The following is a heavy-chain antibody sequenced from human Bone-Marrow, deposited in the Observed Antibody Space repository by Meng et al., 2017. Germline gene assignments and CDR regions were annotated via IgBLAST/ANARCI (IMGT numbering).Heavy chain of an antibody. CDR3: ARGGYSYGLVGIFDY. CDR2: IIPILGTA. CDR1: GGTFSRYA. V-gene: IGHV1-69*06. D-gene: IGHD5-18*01. J-gene: IGHJ4*02. Sequence: QVQLVRHVSQVKKPVSSVKVSCKASGGTFSRYAISWVRQSPGQGLEWMGGIIPILGTANYAQKFQGRVTITADKSTSTAYMELSSLRSEDTAVYYCARGGYSYGLVGIFDYWGQGTLVTVSS.